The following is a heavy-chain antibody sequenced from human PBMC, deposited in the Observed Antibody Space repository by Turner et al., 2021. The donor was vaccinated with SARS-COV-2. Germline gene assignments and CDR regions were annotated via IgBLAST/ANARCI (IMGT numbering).Heavy chain of an antibody. CDR1: GFPFSNAW. V-gene: IGHV3-15*01. D-gene: IGHD3-10*01. CDR3: TTAGGSGSYYNVRYYYYYGMDV. Sequence: GFPFSNAWLSWVRQAPGKGLEWVGRIKSKTDGGTTDYAAPVKGRFTISRDDSKNTLYLQMNSLKTEDTAVYYCTTAGGSGSYYNVRYYYYYGMDVWGQGTTVTVSS. J-gene: IGHJ6*02. CDR2: IKSKTDGGTT.